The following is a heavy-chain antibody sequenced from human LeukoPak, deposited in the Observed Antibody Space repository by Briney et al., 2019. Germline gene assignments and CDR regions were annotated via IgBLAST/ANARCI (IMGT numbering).Heavy chain of an antibody. V-gene: IGHV3-7*01. D-gene: IGHD1-1*01. CDR1: QFTFNQFC. CDR2: MDPNGSQK. J-gene: IGHJ4*02. Sequence: WGSLRLSCADSQFTFNQFCMNWVRQAPGKGLEWLANMDPNGSQKPYVDSVRVSFTISKATHGASIYLDMHSLRAEDTAIYYCAIWTSGNYWGQGTLVTVSS. CDR3: AIWTSGNY.